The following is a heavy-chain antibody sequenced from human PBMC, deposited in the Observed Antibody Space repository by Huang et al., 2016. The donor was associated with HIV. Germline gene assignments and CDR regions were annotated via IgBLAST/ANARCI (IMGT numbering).Heavy chain of an antibody. V-gene: IGHV3-30*18. CDR2: ISYDGSKK. CDR3: AKATGITLDLGDT. D-gene: IGHD3-10*01. Sequence: VESGGGVVQPGRSLRLSCTVSGFTFSDFAIHWVRQAPGKGLEWVAVISYDGSKKFHADALKGRFIISRENSRKTLYLHMNSLRSDDTAMYYCAKATGITLDLGDTWGQGTLVSVSP. J-gene: IGHJ5*02. CDR1: GFTFSDFA.